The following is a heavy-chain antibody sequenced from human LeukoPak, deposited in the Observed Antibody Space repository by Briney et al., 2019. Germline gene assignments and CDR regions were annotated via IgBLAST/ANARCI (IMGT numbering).Heavy chain of an antibody. CDR3: ATTLHSGYYDLY. D-gene: IGHD3-22*01. V-gene: IGHV3-23*01. J-gene: IGHJ4*02. CDR1: GFTFSSSA. Sequence: GGSLRLSCAVSGFTFSSSAMSWVRQAPGKGLEWVSGIGGSGAGTYYAVSVKGRFTISRDNSKNTLYLQMNSLRAEDTAVYYCATTLHSGYYDLYWGQGTLVTVSS. CDR2: IGGSGAGT.